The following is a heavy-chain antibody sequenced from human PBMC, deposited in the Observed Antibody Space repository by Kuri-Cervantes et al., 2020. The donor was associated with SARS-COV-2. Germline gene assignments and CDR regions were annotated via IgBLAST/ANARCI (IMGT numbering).Heavy chain of an antibody. J-gene: IGHJ4*02. Sequence: GESLQISCAASGFTFSSYWMHWVRQAPGKGLVWVSRINSDGSSTSYADSVKGRFTISRDNSKNTLYLQMNSLRSEDTAVYYCSRATLRYYYVDYWGQGILVTVSS. D-gene: IGHD3-9*01. V-gene: IGHV3-74*01. CDR2: INSDGSST. CDR1: GFTFSSYW. CDR3: SRATLRYYYVDY.